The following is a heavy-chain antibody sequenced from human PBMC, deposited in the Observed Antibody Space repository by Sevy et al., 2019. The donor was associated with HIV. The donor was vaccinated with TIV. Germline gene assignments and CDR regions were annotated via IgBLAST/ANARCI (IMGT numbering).Heavy chain of an antibody. V-gene: IGHV4-39*01. J-gene: IGHJ6*02. CDR2: IYYSGST. Sequence: SQTLSLTCTVSGGSISSSSYYWGWIRQPPGKGLEWIGSIYYSGSTYYNPSLKSRVTISVDTSKNQFSLKLSSVTAADTAVYYCARVGYCSSTSCYSYYYYYGMDVWGQETTVTVSS. D-gene: IGHD2-2*01. CDR3: ARVGYCSSTSCYSYYYYYGMDV. CDR1: GGSISSSSYY.